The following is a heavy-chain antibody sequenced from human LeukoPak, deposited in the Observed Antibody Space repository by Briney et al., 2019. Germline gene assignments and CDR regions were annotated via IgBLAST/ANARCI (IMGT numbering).Heavy chain of an antibody. CDR2: INPNSGGT. CDR1: GYTFTGYY. J-gene: IGHJ4*02. Sequence: APLRISCTASGYTFTGYYMHWVGPATGQGLEWMGWINPNSGGTNYAQKFQGRVTMTRDTSISTAYMELSRLRSDDTAVYYCARNPTGVRGVILYWGQGTLVTVPS. CDR3: ARNPTGVRGVILY. D-gene: IGHD3-10*01. V-gene: IGHV1-2*02.